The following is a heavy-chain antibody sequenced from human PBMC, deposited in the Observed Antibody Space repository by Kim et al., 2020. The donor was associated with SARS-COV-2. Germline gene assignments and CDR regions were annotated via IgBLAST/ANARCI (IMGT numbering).Heavy chain of an antibody. Sequence: ASVKVSCKASGYTFTSYGISWVRQAPGQGLEWMGWISAYNGNTNYAQKLQGRVTMTTDTSTSTAYMELRSLRSDDTAVYYCARDSTPSEFGEKFGYWGQGTLVTVSS. D-gene: IGHD3-10*01. CDR1: GYTFTSYG. J-gene: IGHJ4*02. V-gene: IGHV1-18*04. CDR3: ARDSTPSEFGEKFGY. CDR2: ISAYNGNT.